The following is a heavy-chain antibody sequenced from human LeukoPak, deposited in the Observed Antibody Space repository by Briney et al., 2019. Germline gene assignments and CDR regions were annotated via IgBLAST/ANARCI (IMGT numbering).Heavy chain of an antibody. J-gene: IGHJ4*02. CDR1: GGSISSYY. CDR2: IYTSGST. Sequence: PSETLSLTCTVSGGSISSYYWSWIRQPAGKGLEWIGRIYTSGSTNYNPSLKSRVTMSVDTSKNQFSLKLSSVTAADTAVYYCARDRRTKFLEPGFDYWGQGTLVTVPS. CDR3: ARDRRTKFLEPGFDY. D-gene: IGHD3-3*01. V-gene: IGHV4-4*07.